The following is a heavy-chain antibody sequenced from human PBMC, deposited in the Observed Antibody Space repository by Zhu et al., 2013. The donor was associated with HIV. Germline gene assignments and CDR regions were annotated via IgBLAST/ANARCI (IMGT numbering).Heavy chain of an antibody. J-gene: IGHJ6*02. D-gene: IGHD1-1*01. CDR2: IIPIFGTA. CDR1: GGTFSSYA. Sequence: QVQLVQSGAEVKKPGSSVKVSCKASGGTFSSYAISWVRQAPGQGLEWMGGIIPIFGTANYAQKFQGRVTITADESTSTAYMELSSLRSEDTAVYYCAQRLERREPYYYYGMDVWGQGTTVTVSS. V-gene: IGHV1-69*01. CDR3: AQRLERREPYYYYGMDV.